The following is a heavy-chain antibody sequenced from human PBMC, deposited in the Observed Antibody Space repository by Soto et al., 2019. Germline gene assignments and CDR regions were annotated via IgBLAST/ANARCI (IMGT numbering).Heavy chain of an antibody. D-gene: IGHD1-26*01. J-gene: IGHJ4*02. V-gene: IGHV3-11*01. CDR3: ARDLIRIAGGLDY. CDR2: ISSSCSTI. CDR1: GFTFSDYY. Sequence: QVHLVESGGGLVKPVWSLRLSYAASGFTFSDYYMSWIRQAPGKGLEWVSYISSSCSTIYYADSVKGRFTISRYNAKNSLYLQMNSLRAEDTAVYYCARDLIRIAGGLDYWGQGTLVTVSS.